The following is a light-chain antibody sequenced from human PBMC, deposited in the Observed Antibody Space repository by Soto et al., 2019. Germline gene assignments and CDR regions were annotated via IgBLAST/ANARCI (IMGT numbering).Light chain of an antibody. J-gene: IGLJ1*01. CDR3: CSHISYKTRV. Sequence: LTQPASVSGSPGQSIAISCTGTSSDVGGYNYVSWYQQHPGKAPKLIIHEVSDRPSGISDRFSGSKSGNTASLTISGLQADDEADYYCCSHISYKTRVFGTGTKVTVL. CDR2: EVS. CDR1: SSDVGGYNY. V-gene: IGLV2-14*01.